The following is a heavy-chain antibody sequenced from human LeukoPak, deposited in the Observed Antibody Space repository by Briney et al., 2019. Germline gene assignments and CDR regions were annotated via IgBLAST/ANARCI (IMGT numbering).Heavy chain of an antibody. CDR2: IYYSGST. V-gene: IGHV4-59*02. CDR3: ARGGARGSSAFDV. CDR1: GDSVNDYY. D-gene: IGHD3-10*01. Sequence: SETLSLTCTVSGDSVNDYYWNWIRQPPGKGLEWIGYIYYSGSTDYNPSLKSRVTMSVDTSKNQFSLKLNSVTAADTAVYYCARGGARGSSAFDVRGQGTMVIVS. J-gene: IGHJ3*01.